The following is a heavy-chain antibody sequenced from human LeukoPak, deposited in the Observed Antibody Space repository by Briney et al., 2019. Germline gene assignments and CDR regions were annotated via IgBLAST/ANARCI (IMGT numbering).Heavy chain of an antibody. D-gene: IGHD6-13*01. Sequence: GGSLRLSCAASGFTFSSYWMSWVRQAPGKGLEWVANIKQDGSEKYYVDSVKGRFTISRDNAKNSLYLQMNSLRAEDTAVYYCARGSPYFYSSWCYYYYGMDVWGQGTTVTVSS. J-gene: IGHJ6*02. CDR3: ARGSPYFYSSWCYYYYGMDV. CDR1: GFTFSSYW. CDR2: IKQDGSEK. V-gene: IGHV3-7*01.